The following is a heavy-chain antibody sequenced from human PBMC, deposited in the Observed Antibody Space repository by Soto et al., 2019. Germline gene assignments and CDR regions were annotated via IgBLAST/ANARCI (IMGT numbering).Heavy chain of an antibody. CDR2: IIPILGIA. D-gene: IGHD3-22*01. J-gene: IGHJ1*01. V-gene: IGHV1-69*08. CDR1: GGTFSSYT. Sequence: QVQLVQSGAEVKKPGSSVKVSCKASGGTFSSYTISWVRQAPGQGLEWMGRIIPILGIANYAQKFQGRVTITADKSTSTAYMELSSLRSDDTAVYSCAKDHYDSSGTEYFQHWGQGTMVTVSS. CDR3: AKDHYDSSGTEYFQH.